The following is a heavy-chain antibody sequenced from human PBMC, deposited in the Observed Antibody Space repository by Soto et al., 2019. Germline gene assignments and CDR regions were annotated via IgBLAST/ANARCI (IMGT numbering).Heavy chain of an antibody. CDR1: GFTFSMSA. V-gene: IGHV3-23*01. CDR2: TGLNGRTT. CDR3: ATVHSTSRSFDH. Sequence: EVQLLESGGGLVQPGGSLRLSCAASGFTFSMSAMSWVRQAPGKGLVWVSTTGLNGRTTYYADSVKGRFTVSRDNSKNTLHLQMNSLRAEDTAVYYCATVHSTSRSFDHWGQGTLVTVSS. D-gene: IGHD2-2*01. J-gene: IGHJ4*02.